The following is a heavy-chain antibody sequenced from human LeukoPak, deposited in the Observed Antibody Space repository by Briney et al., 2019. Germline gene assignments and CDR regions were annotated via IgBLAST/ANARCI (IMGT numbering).Heavy chain of an antibody. V-gene: IGHV4-39*07. D-gene: IGHD3-10*01. J-gene: IGHJ5*02. CDR3: ARGGYYGSGNDFRFDP. Sequence: SETLSLTCTVSGGSISSGSYYWGWIRQPPGKGLEWIGTIYGSTYYNPSLKSRVTISIDTSKNQFSLKLNSVTAADTAVYYCARGGYYGSGNDFRFDPWGQGTLVTVSS. CDR1: GGSISSGSYY. CDR2: IYGST.